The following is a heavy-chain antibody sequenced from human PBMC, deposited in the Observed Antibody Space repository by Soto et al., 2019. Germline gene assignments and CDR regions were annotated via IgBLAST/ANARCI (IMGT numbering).Heavy chain of an antibody. CDR2: ISYDGSNK. D-gene: IGHD2-21*02. J-gene: IGHJ5*02. Sequence: GGSLRLSCAASGFTFSSYGMHWVRQAPGKGLEWVAVISYDGSNKYYADSVKGRFTISRDNSKNTLYLQMNSLRAEDTAVYYCAKADGHIVVVTSWFDPWGQGTLVTVSS. V-gene: IGHV3-30*18. CDR1: GFTFSSYG. CDR3: AKADGHIVVVTSWFDP.